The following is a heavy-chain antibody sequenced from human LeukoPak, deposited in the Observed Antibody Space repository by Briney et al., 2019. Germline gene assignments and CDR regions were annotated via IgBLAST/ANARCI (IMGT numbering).Heavy chain of an antibody. CDR1: GFTFSSYW. Sequence: GGSLRFSCAASGFTFSSYWMSWVRQAPGKGLEWVANIKQDGSDKYYVDSVKGRFTISRDNAKNSLYLQMNSLRAEDTAVYYCARSLGYCSAGSCFPFDYWGQGTLVTVSS. V-gene: IGHV3-7*05. CDR2: IKQDGSDK. J-gene: IGHJ4*02. CDR3: ARSLGYCSAGSCFPFDY. D-gene: IGHD2-15*01.